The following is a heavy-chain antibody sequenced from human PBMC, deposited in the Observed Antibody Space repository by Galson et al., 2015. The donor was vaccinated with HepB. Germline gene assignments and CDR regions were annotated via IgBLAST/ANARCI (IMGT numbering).Heavy chain of an antibody. J-gene: IGHJ4*02. D-gene: IGHD6-13*01. V-gene: IGHV3-21*01. Sequence: SLRLSCAASGFTFSSYSMNWVRQAPGKGLEWVSTISSSGSSYVFYADSVKGRFTFSRDDANNSLYLQMNSLRVEDTGVYYCARGDTAAAGTLFDYWGQGTLVTVSS. CDR2: ISSSGSSYV. CDR3: ARGDTAAAGTLFDY. CDR1: GFTFSSYS.